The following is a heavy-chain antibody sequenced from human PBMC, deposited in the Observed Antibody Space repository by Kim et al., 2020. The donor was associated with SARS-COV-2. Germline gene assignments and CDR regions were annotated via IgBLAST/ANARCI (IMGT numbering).Heavy chain of an antibody. V-gene: IGHV3-23*01. Sequence: SVKGRFTISRDNSKNTLYLQMNSLRAEDTAVYYCAKSLHMVQGVSNWFDPWGQGTLVTVSS. CDR3: AKSLHMVQGVSNWFDP. D-gene: IGHD3-10*01. J-gene: IGHJ5*02.